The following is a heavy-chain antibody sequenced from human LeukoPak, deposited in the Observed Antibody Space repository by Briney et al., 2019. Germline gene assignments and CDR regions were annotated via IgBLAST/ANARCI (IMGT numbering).Heavy chain of an antibody. CDR3: ARDHEDLWFGELLIRYGMDV. Sequence: GASVKVSCKASGYTFTSYYMHWVRQAPGQGLEWMGWISAYNGNTNYAQKLQGRVTMTTDTSTSTAYMELRSLRSDDTAVYYCARDHEDLWFGELLIRYGMDVWGQGTTVTVSS. V-gene: IGHV1-18*04. J-gene: IGHJ6*02. CDR1: GYTFTSYY. D-gene: IGHD3-10*01. CDR2: ISAYNGNT.